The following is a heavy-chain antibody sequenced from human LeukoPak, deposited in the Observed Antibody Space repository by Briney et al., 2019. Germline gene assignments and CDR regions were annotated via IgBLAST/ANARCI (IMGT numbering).Heavy chain of an antibody. J-gene: IGHJ4*02. V-gene: IGHV1-2*02. CDR1: GYTFTGYY. Sequence: ASVKVSCKASGYTFTGYYTHWVRRAPGQGLEWMGWINPNSGGPNYAQKFQGRVTMTRDTSINTAYMELSRLRSDDTAVYYCARDHGSESYFAYWGQGSLVTVSS. CDR3: ARDHGSESYFAY. D-gene: IGHD3-10*01. CDR2: INPNSGGP.